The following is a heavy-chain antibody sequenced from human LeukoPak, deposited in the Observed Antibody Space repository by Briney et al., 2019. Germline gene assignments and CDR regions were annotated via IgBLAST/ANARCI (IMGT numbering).Heavy chain of an antibody. Sequence: GASLRLSCAASGFTFSTHAMTWVRQAPGKGLEWVSTISGSGAGTYYADSVKGRFTISRDNSKNTLYLQMNSLRAKDTAVYYCAKVITIKGYIDYWGQGTLVTVSS. CDR1: GFTFSTHA. CDR3: AKVITIKGYIDY. J-gene: IGHJ4*02. D-gene: IGHD2-21*01. V-gene: IGHV3-23*01. CDR2: ISGSGAGT.